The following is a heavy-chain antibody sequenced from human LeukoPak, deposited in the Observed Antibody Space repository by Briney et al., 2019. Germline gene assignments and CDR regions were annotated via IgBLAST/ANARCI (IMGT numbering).Heavy chain of an antibody. J-gene: IGHJ4*02. CDR3: VSGDDS. CDR1: GFTFTNAW. CDR2: IKSKSDGGTT. V-gene: IGHV3-15*01. Sequence: PGESLRLSCAASGFTFTNAWMNWVRQAPGKGLEWVGRIKSKSDGGTTDYAAPVNGRFTILRDDSINMVYLQMNSLKTEDTGVYFCVSGDDSWGQGTLVTVSS.